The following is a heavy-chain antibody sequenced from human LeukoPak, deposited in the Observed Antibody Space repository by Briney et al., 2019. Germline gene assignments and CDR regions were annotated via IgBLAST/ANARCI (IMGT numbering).Heavy chain of an antibody. V-gene: IGHV3-48*03. J-gene: IGHJ4*02. CDR3: ARGAGDFDPDLYYFDY. Sequence: GGSLRLSCAASGFTFSSYEMNWVRQAPGKGLEWVSYISSSGSTIYYADSVKGRFTISRDNAKNSLYLQMNSLRAEDTAVYYCARGAGDFDPDLYYFDYWGQGTLVTVSS. CDR2: ISSSGSTI. D-gene: IGHD2-21*01. CDR1: GFTFSSYE.